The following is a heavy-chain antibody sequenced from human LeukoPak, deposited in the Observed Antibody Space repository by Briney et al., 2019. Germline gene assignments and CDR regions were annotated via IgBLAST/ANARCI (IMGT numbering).Heavy chain of an antibody. D-gene: IGHD6-13*01. J-gene: IGHJ2*01. CDR3: AREERYSSSWYPWYFDL. CDR1: GFTFSSYW. V-gene: IGHV3-74*01. Sequence: GGSLRLSCAASGFTFSSYWMHWVRQAPGKGLVWVSRINTDGSSTSYADSVKGRFTISRDNAKNTLYLQMNSLRAEDTAVYYCAREERYSSSWYPWYFDLWGRGTLATVSS. CDR2: INTDGSST.